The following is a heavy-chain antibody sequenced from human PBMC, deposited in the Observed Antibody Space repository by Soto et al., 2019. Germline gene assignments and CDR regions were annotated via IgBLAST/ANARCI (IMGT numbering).Heavy chain of an antibody. Sequence: SETLSLTCAAYGGSFSCYYWSWIRQPPGKGLEWIGEINHSGSTNYNPSPKSRVTISVDTSKNQFSLKLSSVTAADTAVYYCARARIAPNYYYGMDVWGQGTTVTVSS. J-gene: IGHJ6*02. D-gene: IGHD6-13*01. CDR1: GGSFSCYY. V-gene: IGHV4-34*01. CDR2: INHSGST. CDR3: ARARIAPNYYYGMDV.